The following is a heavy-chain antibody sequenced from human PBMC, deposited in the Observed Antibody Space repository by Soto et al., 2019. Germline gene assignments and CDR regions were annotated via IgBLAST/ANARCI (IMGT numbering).Heavy chain of an antibody. CDR3: AKRRGAGGHFDY. Sequence: DVQLLESGGGLVQPEGSLRLSCAASGFTFRSYAMGWVRQGPGKGLEWVAVVSIGGSTHYADSVRGRFTISRDNSKNTLSLQMNSLTAEVTAVYFCAKRRGAGGHFDYWGQGALVTVS. J-gene: IGHJ4*02. V-gene: IGHV3-23*01. CDR2: VSIGGST. D-gene: IGHD2-15*01. CDR1: GFTFRSYA.